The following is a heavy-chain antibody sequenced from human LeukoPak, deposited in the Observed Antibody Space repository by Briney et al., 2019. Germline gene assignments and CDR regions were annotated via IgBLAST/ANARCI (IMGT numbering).Heavy chain of an antibody. CDR2: ITDSGGST. Sequence: GGSLRLSCAASGFTFSSYAMSWVRQAPGKGLEWFPAITDSGGSTYHADSVKGRFTISRDNSKNTLYLQMNSLRAEDTAVYYCAKARIWDSSGLWFDYWGQGTLVTVSS. D-gene: IGHD3-22*01. CDR1: GFTFSSYA. CDR3: AKARIWDSSGLWFDY. V-gene: IGHV3-23*01. J-gene: IGHJ4*02.